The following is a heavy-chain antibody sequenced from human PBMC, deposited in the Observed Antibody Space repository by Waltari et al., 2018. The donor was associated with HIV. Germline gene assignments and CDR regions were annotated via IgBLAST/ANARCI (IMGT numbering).Heavy chain of an antibody. Sequence: EVQLVESGGGLVKPGGSLRLSCAASELPFSIYWMGWVLQAPGKGLGWVANINQDGSEKYFVDSVKGRFTISRDNAKNSLYLQMNSLRAEDTAVYYCARVSTGYSSGWKYYYFDYWGQGTLVTVSS. CDR3: ARVSTGYSSGWKYYYFDY. V-gene: IGHV3-7*01. CDR1: ELPFSIYW. J-gene: IGHJ4*02. D-gene: IGHD6-19*01. CDR2: INQDGSEK.